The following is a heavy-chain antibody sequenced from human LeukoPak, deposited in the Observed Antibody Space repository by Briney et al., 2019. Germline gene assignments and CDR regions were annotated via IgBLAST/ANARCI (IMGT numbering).Heavy chain of an antibody. D-gene: IGHD3-22*01. CDR3: ARSRSGYYSFDY. J-gene: IGHJ4*02. Sequence: SETLSLTCTVSGGSISSYYWSWIRQPPGKGLEWIGYIYYSGSTNYNPSLKSRVTISVDTSKNQFSLKLSSVTAADTAVYYCARSRSGYYSFDYWGQGTLVTVSS. CDR2: IYYSGST. CDR1: GGSISSYY. V-gene: IGHV4-59*01.